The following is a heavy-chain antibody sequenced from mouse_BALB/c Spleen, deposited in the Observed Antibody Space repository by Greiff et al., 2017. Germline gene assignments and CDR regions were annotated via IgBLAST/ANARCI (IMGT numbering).Heavy chain of an antibody. V-gene: IGHV5-17*02. CDR2: ISSGSSTI. CDR3: ARRTGKGYFDV. Sequence: EVQRVESGGGLVQPGGSRKLSCAASGFTFSSFGMHWVRQAPEKGLEWVAYISSGSSTIYYADTVKGRFTISRDNPKNTLFLQMTSLRSEDTAMYYCARRTGKGYFDVWGAGTTVTVSS. J-gene: IGHJ1*01. CDR1: GFTFSSFG.